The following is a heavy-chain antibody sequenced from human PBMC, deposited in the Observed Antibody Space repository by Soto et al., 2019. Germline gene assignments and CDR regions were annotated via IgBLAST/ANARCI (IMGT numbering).Heavy chain of an antibody. Sequence: GVCSEAVSSPWCSWIRQPPGMGLEWIGEISHSGFTNYNPSLKSRVTISLDTSKNQFSLKLSSVTAEDTAVYYCALNFDSWGQGTLVTVSS. CDR3: ALNFDS. J-gene: IGHJ5*01. CDR1: SEAVSSPW. V-gene: IGHV4-34*01. CDR2: ISHSGFT.